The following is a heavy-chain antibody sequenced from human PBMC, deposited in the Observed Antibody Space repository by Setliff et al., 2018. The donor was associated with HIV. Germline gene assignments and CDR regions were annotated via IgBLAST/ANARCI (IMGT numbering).Heavy chain of an antibody. CDR1: GSSFSSDA. Sequence: HPGGSLRLSCAASGSSFSSDAGCWVRQAPGKGLEWVSVISGSGDITYNRESVKGRFTVSRDNSNNTVYLQMSSLRAEDTAVDYCVKARVDGDYYYYHYMDVWGKGTTVTVSS. J-gene: IGHJ6*03. D-gene: IGHD4-17*01. CDR3: VKARVDGDYYYYHYMDV. CDR2: ISGSGDIT. V-gene: IGHV3-23*01.